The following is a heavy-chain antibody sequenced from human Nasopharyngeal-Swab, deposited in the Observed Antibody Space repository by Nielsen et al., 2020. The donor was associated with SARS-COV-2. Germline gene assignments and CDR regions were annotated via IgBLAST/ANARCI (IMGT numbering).Heavy chain of an antibody. CDR1: GYTFTGYY. Sequence: ASARVSCKASGYTFTGYYMHWVRQAPGQGLEWMGWINPNSGGTNYAQKFQGRVTMTRDTSISTAYMELSRLRSDDTAVYYCARGPYYDFWSGYSSYYYMDVWGKGTTVTVSS. D-gene: IGHD3-3*01. V-gene: IGHV1-2*02. CDR2: INPNSGGT. J-gene: IGHJ6*03. CDR3: ARGPYYDFWSGYSSYYYMDV.